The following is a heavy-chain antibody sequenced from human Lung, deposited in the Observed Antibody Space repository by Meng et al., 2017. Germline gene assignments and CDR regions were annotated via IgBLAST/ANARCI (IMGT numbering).Heavy chain of an antibody. CDR2: IYYSGST. J-gene: IGHJ4*02. V-gene: IGHV4-39*07. CDR3: ARMDRPGIAVAASVDY. D-gene: IGHD6-19*01. CDR1: GGSISSSSYY. Sequence: SETLSLTCTVSGGSISSSSYYWCWIRQPPGKVLEWIGSIYYSGSTYYNPSLKSRVTISVDTSKNQFSLKLRSVAAADTAVYYCARMDRPGIAVAASVDYWGQGTLVTVSS.